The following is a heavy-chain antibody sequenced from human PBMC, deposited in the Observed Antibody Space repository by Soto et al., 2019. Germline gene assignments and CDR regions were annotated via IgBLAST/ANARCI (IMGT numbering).Heavy chain of an antibody. Sequence: QVQLQESGPGLVKPSETLSLTCTVSGGSISSYYWSWIRQPPGKGLEWIGYIYYSGSTNYNPSLKSRVTISVDTSKNQFSLKLSSVTAADTAVYYCAGGVSIFNSNYNWFDPWGQGTLVTVSS. D-gene: IGHD4-4*01. CDR3: AGGVSIFNSNYNWFDP. CDR2: IYYSGST. J-gene: IGHJ5*02. CDR1: GGSISSYY. V-gene: IGHV4-59*01.